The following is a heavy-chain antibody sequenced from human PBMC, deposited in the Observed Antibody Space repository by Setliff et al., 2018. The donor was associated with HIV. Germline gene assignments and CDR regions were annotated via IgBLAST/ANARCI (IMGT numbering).Heavy chain of an antibody. V-gene: IGHV3-23*01. J-gene: IGHJ6*02. CDR1: GFTFTNYA. CDR2: ISGSADRT. D-gene: IGHD2-8*01. Sequence: GGSLRLSCTASGFTFTNYAMTWVRQAPGKGLGWVSAISGSADRTYYAASVKGRFTISRDNAKNTLYLQMNSLRAEDTAVYYCARASGCTNGVCYAYGYYSLDVWGQGTTVTVSS. CDR3: ARASGCTNGVCYAYGYYSLDV.